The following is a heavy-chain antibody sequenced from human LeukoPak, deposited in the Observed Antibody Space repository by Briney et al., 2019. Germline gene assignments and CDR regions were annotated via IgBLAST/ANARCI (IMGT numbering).Heavy chain of an antibody. D-gene: IGHD3-10*01. Sequence: QPGGSLRLSCAASGFTFSTSAMSWVRQAPGKGLERVSSISTTVGNTYYADSVKGRFTISRDNSNNTLYLQMDSLTAEDTAVYYCTQRAEFGGFDPWGQGTLVTVSS. J-gene: IGHJ5*02. CDR3: TQRAEFGGFDP. V-gene: IGHV3-23*01. CDR1: GFTFSTSA. CDR2: ISTTVGNT.